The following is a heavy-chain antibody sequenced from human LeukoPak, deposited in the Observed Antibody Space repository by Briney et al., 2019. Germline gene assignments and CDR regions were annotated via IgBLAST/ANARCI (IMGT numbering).Heavy chain of an antibody. D-gene: IGHD6-25*01. J-gene: IGHJ4*02. Sequence: PSETLSLTCTVSGYSINTGYYWGWIRQPPGKGLEWIGIIYHSGSTYYNTSLESRVTISVDTSKNQFSLRMTSVTAADTAVYYCARSGREAAAATDYWGPGTLVTVSS. CDR2: IYHSGST. CDR3: ARSGREAAAATDY. CDR1: GYSINTGYY. V-gene: IGHV4-38-2*02.